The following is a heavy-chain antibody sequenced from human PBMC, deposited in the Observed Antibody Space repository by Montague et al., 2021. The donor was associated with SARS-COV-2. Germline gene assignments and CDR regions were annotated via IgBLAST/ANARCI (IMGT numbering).Heavy chain of an antibody. CDR3: ARDVGVVRNWFDP. J-gene: IGHJ5*02. V-gene: IGHV4-59*01. D-gene: IGHD3-10*01. CDR2: IYYSGST. Sequence: SETLSLTYTVAGGSISSYYWSWIRQPPGKGLEWIGYIYYSGSTNYNPSLKSRVTISVDTSKNQFPLKLSSVTAADTAVYYCARDVGVVRNWFDPWGQGTLVTVSS. CDR1: GGSISSYY.